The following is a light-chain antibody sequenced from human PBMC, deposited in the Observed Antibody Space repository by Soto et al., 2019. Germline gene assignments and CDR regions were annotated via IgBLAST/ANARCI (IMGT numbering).Light chain of an antibody. CDR3: QSYDSSLSGYV. CDR2: GNS. J-gene: IGLJ1*01. Sequence: VLTQPPSVSGAPGQRVTISCTVSSSNIGAGYDVHWYQQLPGTAPKLLIYGNSNRPSGVPDRFSGSKSGTSASLAITGLQAEDEADYYCQSYDSSLSGYVFGTGTKLTVL. V-gene: IGLV1-40*01. CDR1: SSNIGAGYD.